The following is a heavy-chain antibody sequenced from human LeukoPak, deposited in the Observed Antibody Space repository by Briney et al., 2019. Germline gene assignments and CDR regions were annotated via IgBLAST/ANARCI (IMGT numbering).Heavy chain of an antibody. CDR1: GGSSVSYY. V-gene: IGHV4-59*08. Sequence: PSETLSLTCTFSGGSSVSYYWNWIRQSPGKGLEWIGYIHYSGSTKYNPSLKSRATISVDTSKNLVSLKLSSVTAGDTAVYHCARRASGSYPDYFDSWGQGTLVTVSS. CDR3: ARRASGSYPDYFDS. CDR2: IHYSGST. J-gene: IGHJ4*02. D-gene: IGHD1-26*01.